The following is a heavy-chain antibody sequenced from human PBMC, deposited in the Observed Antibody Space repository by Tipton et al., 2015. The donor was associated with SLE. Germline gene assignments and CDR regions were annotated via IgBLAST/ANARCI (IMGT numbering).Heavy chain of an antibody. CDR1: GYSISGGYY. Sequence: TLSLTCAVSGYSISGGYYWGWIRQSPGKGLEWIGSLHHSGNAYYNASLKRRVAISVDTSNNLFSLKLGSVTAADTAVYYCTRHDYGDSDAFDFWGQGTMVTVSS. J-gene: IGHJ3*01. CDR3: TRHDYGDSDAFDF. CDR2: LHHSGNA. D-gene: IGHD4-17*01. V-gene: IGHV4-38-2*01.